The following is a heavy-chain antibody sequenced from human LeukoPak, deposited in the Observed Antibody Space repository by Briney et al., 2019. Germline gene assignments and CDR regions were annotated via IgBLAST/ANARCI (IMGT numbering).Heavy chain of an antibody. J-gene: IGHJ4*02. CDR2: IKSKTDGGTT. CDR3: TTGASDSYYDFWSGYYSLDPSYYFDY. Sequence: PGGSLRLSCAASGFTFSNAWMSWVRQAPGKGLEWVGRIKSKTDGGTTDYAAPVKGRFTISRDDSKNTLYLQMNSLKTEDTAVYYCTTGASDSYYDFWSGYYSLDPSYYFDYWGQGTLVTVSS. V-gene: IGHV3-15*01. CDR1: GFTFSNAW. D-gene: IGHD3-3*01.